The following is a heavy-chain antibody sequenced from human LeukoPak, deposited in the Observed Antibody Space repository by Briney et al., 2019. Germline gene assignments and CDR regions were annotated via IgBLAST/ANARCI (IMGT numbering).Heavy chain of an antibody. Sequence: ASVKVSCKASDYTFTSYGISWVRQAPGQGLEWMAWISAYNDNTNYAQKFQGRVTMTTDTSTSTAYMELRSLRSDDTAVYYCARDPYSSSWYSNPNFDYWGQGTLVTVSS. V-gene: IGHV1-18*01. CDR3: ARDPYSSSWYSNPNFDY. CDR2: ISAYNDNT. J-gene: IGHJ4*02. D-gene: IGHD6-13*01. CDR1: DYTFTSYG.